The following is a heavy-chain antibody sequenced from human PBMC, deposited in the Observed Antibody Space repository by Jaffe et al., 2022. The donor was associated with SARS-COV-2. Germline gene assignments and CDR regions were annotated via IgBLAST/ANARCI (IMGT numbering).Heavy chain of an antibody. D-gene: IGHD5-12*01. Sequence: DVQLLESGGGLVQPGGSLRLSCAASGFTFSSYAMNWVRQAPGKGLEWVSAISGSGSNTYYADSVKGRFTISRANSKNTLYLQMNSLRAEDTAMYYCAKDKATGDYYGMDVWGQGTTVTVSS. CDR2: ISGSGSNT. CDR1: GFTFSSYA. CDR3: AKDKATGDYYGMDV. V-gene: IGHV3-23*01. J-gene: IGHJ6*02.